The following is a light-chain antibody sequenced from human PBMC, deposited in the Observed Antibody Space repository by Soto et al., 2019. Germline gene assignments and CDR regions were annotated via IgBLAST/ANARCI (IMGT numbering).Light chain of an antibody. CDR1: QVIGRTF. CDR2: GAS. CDR3: QQDSGSPCT. Sequence: EIVLTQSPGTLSLSPGERATLSCRASQVIGRTFLAWFQQKPGQPPRLLIAGASNRAAGVPDRFTGSWSGTDFTLTISRLEPEYFEVYYCQQDSGSPCTFGPGTKVDIK. V-gene: IGKV3-20*01. J-gene: IGKJ3*01.